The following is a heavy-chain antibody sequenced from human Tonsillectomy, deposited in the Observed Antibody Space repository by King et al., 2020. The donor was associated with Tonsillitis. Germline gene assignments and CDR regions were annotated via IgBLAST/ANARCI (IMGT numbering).Heavy chain of an antibody. CDR1: GFIFSTYS. V-gene: IGHV3-48*01. D-gene: IGHD1-7*01. J-gene: IGHJ3*02. CDR2: LSSSGSTI. Sequence: VQLVESGGGLVQPGGSLRLSCAASGFIFSTYSMKWVRQAPGKGMVWGACLSSSGSTIYYAEAGKGRFTNSRDNAKNLLYLKMNSLRAEDTALYYCARGELRLFDIWGQGTMVTVSS. CDR3: ARGELRLFDI.